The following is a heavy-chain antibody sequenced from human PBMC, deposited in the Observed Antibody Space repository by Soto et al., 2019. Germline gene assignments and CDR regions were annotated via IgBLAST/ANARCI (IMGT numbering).Heavy chain of an antibody. D-gene: IGHD1-26*01. CDR1: GYTFTSYA. V-gene: IGHV1-3*01. Sequence: ASVKVSSKASGYTFTSYAMHWVRQAPGQGLEWVGWISGDDGNTDYAHKFRGRVTISVDKSKNQFSLKLSSVTAADTAVYYCARVSGSYYYGMDVWGQGTTVTVSS. CDR2: ISGDDGNT. J-gene: IGHJ6*02. CDR3: ARVSGSYYYGMDV.